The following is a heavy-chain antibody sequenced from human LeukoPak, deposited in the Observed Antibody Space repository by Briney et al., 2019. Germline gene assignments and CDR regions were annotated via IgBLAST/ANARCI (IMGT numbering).Heavy chain of an antibody. J-gene: IGHJ4*02. Sequence: GGSLRLSCSASGFTFSSYAMHWVRQAPGKGLEWVAFIRYDGSNKYYADSVKGRFTISRDNSKNTLYLQMNSLRAEDTAVYYCAKVGGLLWFGESPAEDYYFDYWGQGTLVTVSS. CDR1: GFTFSSYA. V-gene: IGHV3-30*02. D-gene: IGHD3-10*01. CDR2: IRYDGSNK. CDR3: AKVGGLLWFGESPAEDYYFDY.